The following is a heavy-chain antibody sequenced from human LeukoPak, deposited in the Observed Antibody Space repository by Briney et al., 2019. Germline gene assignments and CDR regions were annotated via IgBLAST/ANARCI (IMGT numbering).Heavy chain of an antibody. J-gene: IGHJ5*02. CDR2: ISSSSSTI. D-gene: IGHD1-26*01. CDR1: GFTFSSYS. CDR3: ARGDRVGAFNWFDP. V-gene: IGHV3-48*02. Sequence: GGSLRLSCAASGFTFSSYSMNWVRQAPGKGLEWVSYISSSSSTIYYADSVKGRFTISRDNAKNSLYLQMNSLRDEDTAVYYCARGDRVGAFNWFDPWGQGTLVTVSS.